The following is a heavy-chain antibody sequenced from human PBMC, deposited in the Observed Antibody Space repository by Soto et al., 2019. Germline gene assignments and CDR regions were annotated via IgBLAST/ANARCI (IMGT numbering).Heavy chain of an antibody. Sequence: ASVNVSCKASGYTFTSYDINWVRQATGQGLEWMGWMNPNSGNTGYAQKFQGRVTMTRNTSISTAYMELSSLRSEDTAVYYCANVVVAATDAFDIWGQGTMVTVSS. J-gene: IGHJ3*02. CDR3: ANVVVAATDAFDI. CDR1: GYTFTSYD. CDR2: MNPNSGNT. V-gene: IGHV1-8*01. D-gene: IGHD2-15*01.